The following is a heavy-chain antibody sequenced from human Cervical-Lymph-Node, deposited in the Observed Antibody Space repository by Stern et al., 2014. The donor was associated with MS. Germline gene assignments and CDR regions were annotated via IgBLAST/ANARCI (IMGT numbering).Heavy chain of an antibody. Sequence: EVQLVESGGGLVQPGGSLRLSCAAPGLTVSNNYMSWVRQAPGKGLEGVSLLYASGTTSYADSVKGRFIISRHNSKNTLYLQMNSLRPDDTAVYYCAREGGDDDYYYGLDVWGQGTTVTVSS. J-gene: IGHJ6*02. V-gene: IGHV3-53*04. CDR3: AREGGDDDYYYGLDV. CDR1: GLTVSNNY. CDR2: LYASGTT. D-gene: IGHD2-21*02.